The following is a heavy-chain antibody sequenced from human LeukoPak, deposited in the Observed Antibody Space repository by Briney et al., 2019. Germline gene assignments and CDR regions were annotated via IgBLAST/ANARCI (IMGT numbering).Heavy chain of an antibody. CDR1: GGSFSGYY. J-gene: IGHJ4*02. Sequence: SETLSLTCAVYGGSFSGYYWSWIRQPPGKGLEWIGEINHSGSTSYNPSLKSRVTISVDTSKNQFSLKLSSVTAADTAVYYCARARGSYDYWGQGTLVTVSS. V-gene: IGHV4-34*01. CDR2: INHSGST. D-gene: IGHD1-26*01. CDR3: ARARGSYDY.